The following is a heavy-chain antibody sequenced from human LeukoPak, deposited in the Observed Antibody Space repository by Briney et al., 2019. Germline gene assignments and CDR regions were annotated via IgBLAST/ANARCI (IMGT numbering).Heavy chain of an antibody. Sequence: GGSLRLSCAASGFTFSSYNMNWVRQAPGKGLEWVSYISSSSSTTYYADSVKGRFTISRDNAKNSLYLQMNSLRAEDTAVYYCARVLDSGYDYRGQGTLVTVSS. J-gene: IGHJ4*02. CDR2: ISSSSSTT. D-gene: IGHD5-12*01. CDR1: GFTFSSYN. V-gene: IGHV3-48*01. CDR3: ARVLDSGYDY.